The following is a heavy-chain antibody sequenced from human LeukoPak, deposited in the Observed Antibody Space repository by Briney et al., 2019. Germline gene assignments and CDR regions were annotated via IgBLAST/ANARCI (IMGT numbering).Heavy chain of an antibody. J-gene: IGHJ6*02. CDR2: ISAYNGNT. D-gene: IGHD1-26*01. CDR1: GYTFTSYG. Sequence: ASVKVSCKASGYTFTSYGISWVRQAPGQGLEWMGWISAYNGNTNYAQKLQGRVTMTTDTSTSTAYMELRSLRPDDTAVYYCARDWDIVGAHYYYYGMDVWGQGTTVTVSS. V-gene: IGHV1-18*01. CDR3: ARDWDIVGAHYYYYGMDV.